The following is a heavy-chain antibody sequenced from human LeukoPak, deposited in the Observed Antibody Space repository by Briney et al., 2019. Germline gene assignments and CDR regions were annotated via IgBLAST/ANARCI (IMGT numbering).Heavy chain of an antibody. CDR1: RFTFSSYA. V-gene: IGHV3-23*01. Sequence: GGSLRLSCAASRFTFSSYAMSWVRQAPGKGLEWVSALSGSGGSSYYADSVKGRFTISRDNSKDTLYLQMNSLRAEDTAVYYCAKDWGSGSPAEYYYYYMDVWGKGTTVTVSS. J-gene: IGHJ6*03. D-gene: IGHD3-16*01. CDR3: AKDWGSGSPAEYYYYYMDV. CDR2: LSGSGGSS.